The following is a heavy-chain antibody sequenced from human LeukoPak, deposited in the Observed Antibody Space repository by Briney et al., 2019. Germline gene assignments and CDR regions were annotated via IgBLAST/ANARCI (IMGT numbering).Heavy chain of an antibody. D-gene: IGHD3-16*02. J-gene: IGHJ3*02. CDR2: FSYDGSIR. CDR3: ARGYRPYDDAFDI. CDR1: GFTLTTYA. V-gene: IGHV3-30*01. Sequence: PGGSLRLSCAVAGFTLTTYAMHWVRQAPGKGREWVAMFSYDGSIRYNANSVQGRFTISRDTSPNTMDLQMDSLRPDDTAVYYCARGYRPYDDAFDIWGHGTLVTVSS.